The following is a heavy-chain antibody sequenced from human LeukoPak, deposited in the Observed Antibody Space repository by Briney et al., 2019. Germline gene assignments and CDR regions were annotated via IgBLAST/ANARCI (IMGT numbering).Heavy chain of an antibody. CDR1: GYTFTSYY. CDR2: INPSGGST. D-gene: IGHD2-2*01. CDR3: ARDLRRYCSSTSCYSGWFDP. Sequence: ASVKVSCKASGYTFTSYYMHWVRQAPGQGLEWMGIINPSGGSTSYAQKFQGRVTMTRDTSTSTVYMELSSLRSEDTAVYYCARDLRRYCSSTSCYSGWFDPWGQGTLVTVSS. J-gene: IGHJ5*02. V-gene: IGHV1-46*03.